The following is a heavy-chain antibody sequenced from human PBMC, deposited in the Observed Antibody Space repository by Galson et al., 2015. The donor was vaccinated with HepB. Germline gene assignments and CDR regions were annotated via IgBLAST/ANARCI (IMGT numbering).Heavy chain of an antibody. D-gene: IGHD3-3*01. CDR2: MNTNTGKP. V-gene: IGHV7-4-1*02. CDR1: GYTFTDYV. J-gene: IGHJ6*03. Sequence: SVKVSCKASGYTFTDYVVNWVRQAPGQGLEWMGWMNTNTGKPTYAPGFAGRLVFSLDTSVTTAYLQISSLETDDTAVYYCARSPLRFLDWLPYYDYYMDVWGEGTTVTVSS. CDR3: ARSPLRFLDWLPYYDYYMDV.